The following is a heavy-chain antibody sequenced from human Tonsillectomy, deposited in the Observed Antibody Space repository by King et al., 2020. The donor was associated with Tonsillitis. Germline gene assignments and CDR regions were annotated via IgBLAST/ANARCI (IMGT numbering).Heavy chain of an antibody. CDR1: GGSFNGFF. J-gene: IGHJ6*03. CDR3: ARIASNYTYYYIDV. D-gene: IGHD1-26*01. V-gene: IGHV4-34*01. CDR2: INHSGST. Sequence: VQLQQWGAGLLKPSETLSLTCAVYGGSFNGFFWSWIRQPPGKGLEWIGEINHSGSTNYNPSLQSRVTMSVDRSKSQFSLEMNSVSAADTAVYYCARIASNYTYYYIDVWSTGTTVTVSS.